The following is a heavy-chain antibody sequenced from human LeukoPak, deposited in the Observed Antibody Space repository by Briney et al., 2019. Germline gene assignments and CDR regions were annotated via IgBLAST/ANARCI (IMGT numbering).Heavy chain of an antibody. CDR1: GGSISSSIYY. CDR3: ARYYSGSYGFDY. V-gene: IGHV4-39*01. D-gene: IGHD1-26*01. Sequence: SETLSLTCTVSGGSISSSIYYWGWNRQPPGEGLEWIGYLYYSGSTYYNPSLKSRVTMSVDTSKNQFSLKLSSVTAADTAVYYCARYYSGSYGFDYWGQGTLVTVSS. J-gene: IGHJ4*02. CDR2: LYYSGST.